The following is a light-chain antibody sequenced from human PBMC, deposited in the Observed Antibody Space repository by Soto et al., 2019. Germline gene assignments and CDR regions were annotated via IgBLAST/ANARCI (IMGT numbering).Light chain of an antibody. CDR2: GAS. V-gene: IGKV3-15*01. J-gene: IGKJ1*01. CDR3: QQYKNWWT. CDR1: QSVSSN. Sequence: EIVMTQSPATLSVSPGERATLSCRASQSVSSNLAWYQQKPGQAPRLLIYGASTSATGFTARFSGSGSGTEFTLTISSLQYEDFAVYYCQQYKNWWTFGQGTKVEIK.